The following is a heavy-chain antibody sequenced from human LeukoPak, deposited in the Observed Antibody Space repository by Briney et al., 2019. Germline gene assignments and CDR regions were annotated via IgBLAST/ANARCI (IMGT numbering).Heavy chain of an antibody. CDR3: ARVAEAAAFDS. J-gene: IGHJ4*02. Sequence: GGSLRLSCAASGFTFSTYSMNWVRQAPGKGLEWASSISRNSRYIYYADSMRGRFTISRDNAKNSLYLQMNSLKPEDTAVYYCARVAEAAAFDSWGQGTLVTVSS. V-gene: IGHV3-21*06. CDR2: ISRNSRYI. CDR1: GFTFSTYS. D-gene: IGHD6-13*01.